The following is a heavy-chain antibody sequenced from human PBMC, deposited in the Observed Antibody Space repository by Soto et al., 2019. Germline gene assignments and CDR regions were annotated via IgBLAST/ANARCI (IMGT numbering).Heavy chain of an antibody. D-gene: IGHD1-7*01. Sequence: QVQLRQWGAGLLKPSETLSLTCAVYGGSFSGYYWSWIRQPPGKGLEWIGEIKHSGSTNYNPSLKSRVTISVDTSKNQFSLKLSSVTAADTAVYYCARGGNSGLCYWGQGTLVTVSS. CDR2: IKHSGST. V-gene: IGHV4-34*01. CDR1: GGSFSGYY. J-gene: IGHJ4*02. CDR3: ARGGNSGLCY.